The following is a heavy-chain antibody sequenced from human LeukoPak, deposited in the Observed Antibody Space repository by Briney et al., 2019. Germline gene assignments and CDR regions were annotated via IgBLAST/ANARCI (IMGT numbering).Heavy chain of an antibody. D-gene: IGHD3-3*01. Sequence: SVKVSCKASGGTFSSYAISWVRQAPGQGLEWMGGIIPIFGTANYAQKFQGRVTITADESTSTAYMELSSLRSEDTAVYYCARESITISGVVIDYYMDVWGKGTTVTVSS. CDR2: IIPIFGTA. CDR3: ARESITISGVVIDYYMDV. V-gene: IGHV1-69*01. J-gene: IGHJ6*03. CDR1: GGTFSSYA.